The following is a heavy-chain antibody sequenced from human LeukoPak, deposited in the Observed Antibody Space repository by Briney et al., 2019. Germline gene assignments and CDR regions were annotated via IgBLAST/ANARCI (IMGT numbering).Heavy chain of an antibody. CDR1: GYTFTGYY. D-gene: IGHD3-10*01. CDR3: ARDMVRGGANDY. V-gene: IGHV1-2*02. Sequence: ASVKVSCQASGYTFTGYYMHWVRQAPGQGLESMGWINPNSGGTNYAQKFQGRVNMTRDTSISTAYMELSSLRSDDTAVYYCARDMVRGGANDYWGQGTLVTVSS. J-gene: IGHJ4*02. CDR2: INPNSGGT.